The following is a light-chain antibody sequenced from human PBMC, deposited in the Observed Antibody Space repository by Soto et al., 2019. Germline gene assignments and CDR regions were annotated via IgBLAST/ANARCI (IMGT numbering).Light chain of an antibody. Sequence: QSVLTQPASVSGSPGQSITISCTGTSSDVGAYNYVSWYQQHPGKAPKLMIYAVNNRPSGVSDRFSGSKSGNTASLTISGLEAEDEADYYCCSYTRSSTLVLFGGGTKLTVL. CDR1: SSDVGAYNY. CDR2: AVN. CDR3: CSYTRSSTLVL. V-gene: IGLV2-14*01. J-gene: IGLJ3*02.